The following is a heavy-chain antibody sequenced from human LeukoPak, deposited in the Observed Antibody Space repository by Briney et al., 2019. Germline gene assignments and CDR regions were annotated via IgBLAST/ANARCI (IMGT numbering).Heavy chain of an antibody. Sequence: SVKVSCKASGGTFSSYDINWVRQAPGQGLEWMGGVIPIFGTANNAQKFQGRVTIIADESTSTAYMELSSLRSEDTAVYYCATSPSIVPGQIWGQGTLVTVSS. CDR3: ATSPSIVPGQI. V-gene: IGHV1-69*13. CDR1: GGTFSSYD. J-gene: IGHJ4*02. D-gene: IGHD2-8*01. CDR2: VIPIFGTA.